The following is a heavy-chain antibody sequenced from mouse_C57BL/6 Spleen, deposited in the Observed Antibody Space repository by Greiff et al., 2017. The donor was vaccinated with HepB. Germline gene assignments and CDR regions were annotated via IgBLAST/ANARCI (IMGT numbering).Heavy chain of an antibody. D-gene: IGHD1-1*01. V-gene: IGHV1-22*01. CDR3: ANYGSSHWYFDV. CDR1: GYTFTDYN. J-gene: IGHJ1*03. Sequence: VQLQQSGPELVKPGASVKMSCKASGYTFTDYNMHWVKQSHGKSLEWIGYINPNNGGTSYNQKFKGKATLTVNKSSSTAYMELRSLTSEDSAVYYCANYGSSHWYFDVWGKGTTVTVSS. CDR2: INPNNGGT.